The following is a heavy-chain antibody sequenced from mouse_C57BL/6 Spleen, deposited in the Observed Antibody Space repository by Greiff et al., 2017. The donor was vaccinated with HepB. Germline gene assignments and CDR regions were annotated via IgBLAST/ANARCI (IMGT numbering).Heavy chain of an antibody. V-gene: IGHV1-81*01. CDR3: ARSDGP. D-gene: IGHD1-1*01. CDR2: IYPRSGNT. Sequence: QVQLKESGAELARPGASVKLSCKASGYTFTSYGISWVKQRTGQGLEWIGEIYPRSGNTYYNEKFKGKATLTADKSSSTAYMELRSLTSEDSAVYFCARSDGPWGQGTLVTVSA. J-gene: IGHJ3*01. CDR1: GYTFTSYG.